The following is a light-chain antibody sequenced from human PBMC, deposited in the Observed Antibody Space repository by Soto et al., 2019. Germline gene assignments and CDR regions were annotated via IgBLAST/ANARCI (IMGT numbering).Light chain of an antibody. CDR2: DVT. CDR1: SSDVGGYNY. V-gene: IGLV2-11*01. CDR3: CSYGGSFYV. Sequence: QSALTQPRSVSGSPGQSVAISCTGTSSDVGGYNYVSWYQQHPGKAPKFMIYDVTKRPSGVPDRFSGSKSGNTASLTITGLQAVDEADYYCCSYGGSFYVFGTGTKVTVL. J-gene: IGLJ1*01.